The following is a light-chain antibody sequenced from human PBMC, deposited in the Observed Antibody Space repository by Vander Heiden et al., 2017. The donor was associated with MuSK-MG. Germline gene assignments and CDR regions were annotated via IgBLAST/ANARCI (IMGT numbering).Light chain of an antibody. J-gene: IGLJ1*01. CDR1: SSDVGGYNY. Sequence: QSALTQPPSASGSPGQSVPISCTGTSSDVGGYNYVSWYQQHPGKAPNLMIYEVSKRPSGVPDRFFGSKSGNTASLTVSGLQAEDEADYYCSSYAGSNNFFYVFGTGTKVTVL. CDR2: EVS. V-gene: IGLV2-8*01. CDR3: SSYAGSNNFFYV.